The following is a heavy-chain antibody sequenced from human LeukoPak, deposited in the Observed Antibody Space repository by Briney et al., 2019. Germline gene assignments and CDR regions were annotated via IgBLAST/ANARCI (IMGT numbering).Heavy chain of an antibody. Sequence: GGSLRLSCAASGFTFSNAWMSWVRQAPGKGLEWVGHIKSKTDGGTTDYAAPVKGRFTISRDDSKNTLYLQMNSLKTEDTAVYYCTTDATWIQLWLPYDYWGQGTLVTVSS. CDR1: GFTFSNAW. CDR2: IKSKTDGGTT. D-gene: IGHD5-18*01. CDR3: TTDATWIQLWLPYDY. J-gene: IGHJ4*02. V-gene: IGHV3-15*01.